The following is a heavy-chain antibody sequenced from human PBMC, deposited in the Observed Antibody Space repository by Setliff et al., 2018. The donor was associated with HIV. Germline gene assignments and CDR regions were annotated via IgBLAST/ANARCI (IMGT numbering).Heavy chain of an antibody. CDR1: GGSISSYY. Sequence: SETLSLTCTVSGGSISSYYWSWIRQPPGKGLEYMGYIYYSGSTNYNPSLKSRVTISVDTSKNQFSLKLSSVTAADTAVYYCAREALDGYNDYWGQETLVTVSS. J-gene: IGHJ4*02. D-gene: IGHD5-12*01. CDR2: IYYSGST. V-gene: IGHV4-59*12. CDR3: AREALDGYNDY.